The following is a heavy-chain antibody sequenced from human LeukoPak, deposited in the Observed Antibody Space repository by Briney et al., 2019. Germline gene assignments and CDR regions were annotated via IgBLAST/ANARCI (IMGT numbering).Heavy chain of an antibody. CDR2: IYHNGNT. J-gene: IGHJ5*02. CDR3: ARAYHSSWYLNWFDP. D-gene: IGHD6-13*01. V-gene: IGHV4-38-2*02. Sequence: PSETLSLTCTVSGGSISSGYYWGWIRQPPRKGLEWIGSIYHNGNTYYNPSLKSRVTISVDTSKNEFSLKLSSVTAADTAVYYCARAYHSSWYLNWFDPWGQGTLVTVSS. CDR1: GGSISSGYY.